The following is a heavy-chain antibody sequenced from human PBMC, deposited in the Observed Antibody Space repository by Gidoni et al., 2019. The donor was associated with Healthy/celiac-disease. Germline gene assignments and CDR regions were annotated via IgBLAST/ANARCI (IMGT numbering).Heavy chain of an antibody. CDR3: ARDGSGTTEGY. CDR2: IYTSGST. D-gene: IGHD1-7*01. J-gene: IGHJ4*02. CDR1: GGSISSGSYY. V-gene: IGHV4-61*02. Sequence: QVQLQESGPGLVKPSQTLSPTCTVSGGSISSGSYYWSWIRQPAGKGLEWIGRIYTSGSTNYNPSLKSRVTISVDTSKNQFSLKLSSVTAADTAVYYCARDGSGTTEGYWGQGTLVTVSS.